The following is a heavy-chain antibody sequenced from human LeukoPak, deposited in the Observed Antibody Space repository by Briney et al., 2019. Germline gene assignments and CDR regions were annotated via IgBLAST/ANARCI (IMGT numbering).Heavy chain of an antibody. D-gene: IGHD3-10*01. V-gene: IGHV4-30-4*01. CDR3: ARARITMVRGVTRYYFDY. CDR1: GGSISSADYY. CDR2: IYYSGST. Sequence: SQTLSLTCTVSGGSISSADYYWSWIRQPPGKGLEWIGYIYYSGSTYYNPSLKGRVTISVDTSKNQFSLKLSSVTAADTAVYYCARARITMVRGVTRYYFDYWGQGTLVTVSS. J-gene: IGHJ4*02.